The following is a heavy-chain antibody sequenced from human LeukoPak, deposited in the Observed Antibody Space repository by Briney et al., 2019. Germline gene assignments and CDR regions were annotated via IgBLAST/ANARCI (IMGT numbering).Heavy chain of an antibody. V-gene: IGHV1-24*01. J-gene: IGHJ4*02. CDR2: FDPEDGET. Sequence: FDPEDGETIYAQKFQGRVTMTEDTSTDTAYMELSSLRSEDTAVYYCATNRAVAGPDEKFDHWGQGTLVTVSS. CDR3: ATNRAVAGPDEKFDH. D-gene: IGHD6-19*01.